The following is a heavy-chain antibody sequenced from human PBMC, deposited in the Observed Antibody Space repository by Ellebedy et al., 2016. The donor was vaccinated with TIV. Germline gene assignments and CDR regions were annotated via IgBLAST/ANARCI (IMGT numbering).Heavy chain of an antibody. J-gene: IGHJ4*02. D-gene: IGHD3-16*01. Sequence: GESLKISXAASGFTFSSYGMHWVRQAPGKGLEWVSSISSSSSYIYYADSVKGRFTISRDNAKNSLYLQMNSLRAEDTAVYYCARDIYDYYFDYWGQGTLVTVSS. CDR2: ISSSSSYI. V-gene: IGHV3-21*01. CDR1: GFTFSSYG. CDR3: ARDIYDYYFDY.